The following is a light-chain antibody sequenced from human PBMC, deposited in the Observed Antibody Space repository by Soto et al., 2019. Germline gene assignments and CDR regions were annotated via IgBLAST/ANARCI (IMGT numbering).Light chain of an antibody. Sequence: DIQMTQSPSTLSASVGDRVTITCRARQNINSYLNWYQQKPGKAPKLLIYAASTLQSGVPSRFSGSGSGTDFTLTISSLQPEDVATYYCQKYNSAPRTFGQGTKVDIK. V-gene: IGKV1-27*01. CDR1: QNINSY. J-gene: IGKJ1*01. CDR2: AAS. CDR3: QKYNSAPRT.